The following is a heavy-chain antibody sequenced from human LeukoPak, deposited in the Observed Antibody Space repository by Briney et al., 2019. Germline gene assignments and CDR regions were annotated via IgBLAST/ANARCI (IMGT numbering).Heavy chain of an antibody. CDR1: RFTFSSYG. J-gene: IGHJ4*02. D-gene: IGHD1-26*01. CDR3: ARAVGAHFDY. Sequence: GGSLRLSCAASRFTFSSYGMHWVRQAPGKGLEWVAYIQYDGSNEQYADSVKGRFSISRDSSKNILYLQVNSLRSEGTAVYYCARAVGAHFDYWGQGTLVTVSS. V-gene: IGHV3-30*02. CDR2: IQYDGSNE.